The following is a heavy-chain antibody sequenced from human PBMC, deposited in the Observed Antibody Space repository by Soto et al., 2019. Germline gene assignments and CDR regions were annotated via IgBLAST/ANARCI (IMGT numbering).Heavy chain of an antibody. J-gene: IGHJ6*02. CDR2: IIPILGIA. V-gene: IGHV1-69*02. CDR1: GGTFSSYT. CDR3: AGLRIVDRAMVVGVGIPFGMDV. D-gene: IGHD5-18*01. Sequence: QVQLVQSGAEVKKPGSSVKVSCPASGGTFSSYTIRWVRQAPGQGLEWMGRIIPILGIANYAQKFQGRVTIDAEKSPGKAYQELSSLRSEGTAVYYCAGLRIVDRAMVVGVGIPFGMDVLGQGTTGTVSS.